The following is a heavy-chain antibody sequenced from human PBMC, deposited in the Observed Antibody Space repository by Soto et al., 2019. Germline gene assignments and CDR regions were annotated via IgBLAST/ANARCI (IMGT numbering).Heavy chain of an antibody. D-gene: IGHD6-25*01. CDR1: GGSISSSSYY. Sequence: QLQLQESGPGLVKPSETLSLTCNVSGGSISSSSYYWGWIRQPPGKGLEWIGSIYYSGSTYYNPSLKSRINISVHTSKNQFSLNMGSVTAADAAVYYCATLPATSFLTEYWGQGTLVTVSS. J-gene: IGHJ4*02. V-gene: IGHV4-39*01. CDR2: IYYSGST. CDR3: ATLPATSFLTEY.